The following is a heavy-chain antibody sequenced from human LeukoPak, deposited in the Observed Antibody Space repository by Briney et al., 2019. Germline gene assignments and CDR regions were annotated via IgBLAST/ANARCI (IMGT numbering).Heavy chain of an antibody. Sequence: ERSETLSLTCTVSGGSISSYYWGEIRQPPGKGLEWIGYLYYSGSTNYNPSLKSRVTISVDTSKNQFSLKLSSVTAADTAVYYCARQVYSGYDYYFDYWGQGTLVTVSS. D-gene: IGHD5-12*01. J-gene: IGHJ4*02. V-gene: IGHV4-59*01. CDR1: GGSISSYY. CDR2: LYYSGST. CDR3: ARQVYSGYDYYFDY.